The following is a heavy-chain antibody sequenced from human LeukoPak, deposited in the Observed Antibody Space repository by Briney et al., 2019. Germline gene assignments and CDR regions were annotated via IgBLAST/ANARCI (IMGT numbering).Heavy chain of an antibody. CDR2: ISSSSSFI. V-gene: IGHV3-21*01. CDR3: AREYSGYDDDAFDI. D-gene: IGHD5-12*01. J-gene: IGHJ3*02. CDR1: GFTFSSYS. Sequence: GGSLRLSCAASGFTFSSYSINWVRQAPGKGLEWVSSISSSSSFIYYADSVKGRFTISRDNAKNSLYLQMNILRAEETAVYYCAREYSGYDDDAFDIWGQGTTVTVSS.